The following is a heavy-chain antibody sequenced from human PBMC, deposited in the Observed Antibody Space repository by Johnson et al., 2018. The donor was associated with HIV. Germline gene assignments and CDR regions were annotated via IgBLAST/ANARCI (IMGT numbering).Heavy chain of an antibody. CDR2: ISDDGTNT. CDR3: ARGRARAFDI. J-gene: IGHJ3*02. Sequence: QVQLVESGGGVVQPGRSLRLSCAASGFTFSSYAMHWVRQAPGKGLEGVAVISDDGTNTDYADAVKGRFTISRDNSKNTLYLQMNSLRAEDTAVYYCARGRARAFDIWGQGTMVTVSS. D-gene: IGHD5-12*01. CDR1: GFTFSSYA. V-gene: IGHV3-30-3*01.